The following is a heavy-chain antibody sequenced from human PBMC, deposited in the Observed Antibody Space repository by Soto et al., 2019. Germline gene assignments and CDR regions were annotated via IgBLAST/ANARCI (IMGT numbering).Heavy chain of an antibody. Sequence: QVQLVQSGAEVKKPASSVKVSCKTSGGTFSSYSVSWVRQAPGQGLEWMGGIIPIFGIPTYPQKFQVRFTISADKSTSTATMELSGLRSEDTAIYYFTRGHAFNGGSVDYWGQGTLVTASS. CDR1: GGTFSSYS. CDR3: TRGHAFNGGSVDY. D-gene: IGHD3-16*01. CDR2: IIPIFGIP. J-gene: IGHJ4*02. V-gene: IGHV1-69*17.